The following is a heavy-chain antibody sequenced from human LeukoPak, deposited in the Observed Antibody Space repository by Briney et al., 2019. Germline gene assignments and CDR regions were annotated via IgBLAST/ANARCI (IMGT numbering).Heavy chain of an antibody. Sequence: PGGSLRLSCAASGFTFSSYSMKWVRQAPGKGLEWVSSISSSSSYIYYVDSVKGRFTISRDNAKNSLYLQMNSLRAEDTAVYYCARAHDTSSFYYFDCWGQGTLVTVSS. J-gene: IGHJ4*02. CDR1: GFTFSSYS. CDR2: ISSSSSYI. CDR3: ARAHDTSSFYYFDC. D-gene: IGHD2-2*01. V-gene: IGHV3-21*01.